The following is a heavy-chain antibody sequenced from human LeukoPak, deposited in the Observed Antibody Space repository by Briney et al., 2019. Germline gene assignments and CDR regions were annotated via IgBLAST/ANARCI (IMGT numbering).Heavy chain of an antibody. CDR2: IYYSGRT. CDR1: GASISSYY. CDR3: AKTGYYFDY. D-gene: IGHD3-10*01. Sequence: SGTLSLTCTVSGASISSYYWSWIRQPPGKGLEWIGYIYYSGRTNYNPSLKSRVTISVDTSKNQFSLNLTSVTAADTAVYYCAKTGYYFDYWGQGTLVTVSS. J-gene: IGHJ4*02. V-gene: IGHV4-59*01.